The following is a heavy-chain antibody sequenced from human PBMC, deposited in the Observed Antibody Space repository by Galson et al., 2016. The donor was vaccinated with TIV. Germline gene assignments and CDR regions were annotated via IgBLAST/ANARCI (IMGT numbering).Heavy chain of an antibody. CDR2: IFYVGRKI. Sequence: SMKLSCLDSGCTFSDYSIQWVRQALGKVLEWLAVIFYVGRKINYADSVKGRFTISRDNSKNTLYLQMNTLRTDDTAVYYCAKEVQRRLPYWGQGTLVTVSS. J-gene: IGHJ4*02. CDR3: AKEVQRRLPY. D-gene: IGHD1-1*01. V-gene: IGHV3-30-3*01. CDR1: GCTFSDYS.